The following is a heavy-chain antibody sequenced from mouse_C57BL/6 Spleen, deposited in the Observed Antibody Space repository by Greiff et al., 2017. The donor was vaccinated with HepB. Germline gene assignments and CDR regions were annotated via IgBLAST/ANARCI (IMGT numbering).Heavy chain of an antibody. CDR2: IYPGSGST. D-gene: IGHD2-4*01. Sequence: QVQLQQPGAELVKPGASVKMSCKASGYTFTSYWITWVKQRPGQGLEWIGDIYPGSGSTNYNEKFKSKATLTVDTSSSTAYMQLSSLTSEDSAVYYCARSHDYDGPFADWGQGTLVTVSA. J-gene: IGHJ3*01. CDR3: ARSHDYDGPFAD. CDR1: GYTFTSYW. V-gene: IGHV1-55*01.